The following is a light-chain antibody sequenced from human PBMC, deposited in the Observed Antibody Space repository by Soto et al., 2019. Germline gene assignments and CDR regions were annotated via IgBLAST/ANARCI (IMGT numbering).Light chain of an antibody. V-gene: IGLV2-11*01. Sequence: QSALTQPRSVSGSPGQSVTISCTGTSSDVGGYNYVSWYQQHPGKVPKLMIYDVTKRPSGVPDRFSDSKSGNTASLSISGLQAEDEADYYCCSYAGSYPWVFGGGTKLTVL. J-gene: IGLJ3*02. CDR2: DVT. CDR1: SSDVGGYNY. CDR3: CSYAGSYPWV.